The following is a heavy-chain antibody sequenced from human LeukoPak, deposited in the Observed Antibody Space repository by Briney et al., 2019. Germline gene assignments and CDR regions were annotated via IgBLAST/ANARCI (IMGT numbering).Heavy chain of an antibody. CDR1: GYTFTSYD. J-gene: IGHJ4*02. V-gene: IGHV1-8*01. D-gene: IGHD6-13*01. Sequence: ASVKVSCKASGYTFTSYDINWVRQATGQGLEWMGWMNPNSGNTGYAQKFQGRVTMTRNTSISTAYMELSSLRSEDTAVYYCAIGVRAAAGRGLVYWGQGTLVTVSS. CDR3: AIGVRAAAGRGLVY. CDR2: MNPNSGNT.